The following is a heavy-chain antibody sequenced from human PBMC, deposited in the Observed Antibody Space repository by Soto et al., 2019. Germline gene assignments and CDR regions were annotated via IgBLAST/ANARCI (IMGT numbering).Heavy chain of an antibody. Sequence: PSETLSLTCIVSGGSISSDDYYWSCIRQPPGKGLEWVGHIYYTGRTSYNPSLKSRLTISVDTSKNQFSLKLSSVSAADTAVYFCAGDRSNSPDYFDYWGQGTLVTVSS. J-gene: IGHJ4*02. V-gene: IGHV4-30-4*01. CDR1: GGSISSDDYY. CDR2: IYYTGRT. CDR3: AGDRSNSPDYFDY. D-gene: IGHD6-6*01.